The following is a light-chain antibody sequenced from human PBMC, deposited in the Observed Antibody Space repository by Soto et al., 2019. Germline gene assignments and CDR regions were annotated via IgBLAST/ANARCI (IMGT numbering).Light chain of an antibody. J-gene: IGKJ2*01. CDR3: QQYNNWPLF. CDR1: QNFGNT. V-gene: IGKV3-15*01. CDR2: ATS. Sequence: EIVMTQSPATLSVSPGERVTLSCRASQNFGNTLAWYQQKPGQAPRLLIYATSTRATGIPARFSGSGSGTESSLTISSLQSEDFALYYCQQYNNWPLFFGQGTKLEIK.